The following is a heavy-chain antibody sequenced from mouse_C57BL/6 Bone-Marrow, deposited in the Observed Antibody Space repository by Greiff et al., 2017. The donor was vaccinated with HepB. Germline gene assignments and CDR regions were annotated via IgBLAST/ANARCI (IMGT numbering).Heavy chain of an antibody. Sequence: EVHLVESGEGLVKPGGSLKLSCAASGFTFRSYAMSWVRQTPEKRLEWVAYISSGGDYIYYADTVKGRFTISRDNARNTLYLQMSSLKSEDTAMYYCTRGDYGPDYWGQGTTLTVSS. D-gene: IGHD1-1*01. CDR3: TRGDYGPDY. CDR1: GFTFRSYA. CDR2: ISSGGDYI. J-gene: IGHJ2*01. V-gene: IGHV5-9-1*02.